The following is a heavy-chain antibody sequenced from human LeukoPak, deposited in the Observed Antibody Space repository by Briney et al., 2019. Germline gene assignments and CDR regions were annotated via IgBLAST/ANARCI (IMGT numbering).Heavy chain of an antibody. V-gene: IGHV4-34*01. J-gene: IGHJ4*02. CDR2: INHSGST. D-gene: IGHD6-13*01. CDR3: ARRSSSWPSDY. CDR1: GGSFSGYY. Sequence: SETLSLTCAVYGGSFSGYYWSWIRQPPGKGLEWIGEINHSGSTNYNPSLKSRVTISVDTSKNQFSLKLSSVTAADTAVYYCARRSSSWPSDYWGQGTLVTVSS.